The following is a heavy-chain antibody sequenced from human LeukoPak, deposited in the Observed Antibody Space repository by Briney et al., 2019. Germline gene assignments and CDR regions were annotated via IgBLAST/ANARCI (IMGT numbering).Heavy chain of an antibody. D-gene: IGHD3-22*01. V-gene: IGHV3-21*04. Sequence: GGSLRLSCAASEFTFSSYSMNWVRQAPGKGLEWVSSISSSSEFIYYADSVKGRFTISRDNAKNSLYLQMNSLRAEDTALYYCARNGRPIVVEWYFDLWGRGTLVTVSS. J-gene: IGHJ2*01. CDR1: EFTFSSYS. CDR2: ISSSSEFI. CDR3: ARNGRPIVVEWYFDL.